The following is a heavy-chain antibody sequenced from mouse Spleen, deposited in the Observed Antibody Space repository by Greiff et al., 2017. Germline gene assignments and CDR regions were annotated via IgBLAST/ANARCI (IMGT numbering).Heavy chain of an antibody. D-gene: IGHD2-10*01. V-gene: IGHV5-9-1*01. CDR3: ARLAYYGNYRYFDV. J-gene: IGHJ1*01. Sequence: EVKLMESGGGLVKPGGSLKLSCAASGFTFSSYAMSWVRQTPEKRLEWVATISSGGSYTYYPDSVKGRFTISRDNAKNTLYLQMSSLRSEDTAMYYCARLAYYGNYRYFDVWGAGTTVTVSS. CDR1: GFTFSSYA. CDR2: ISSGGSYT.